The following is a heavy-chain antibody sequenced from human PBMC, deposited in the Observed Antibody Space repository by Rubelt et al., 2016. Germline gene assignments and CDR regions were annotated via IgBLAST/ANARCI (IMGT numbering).Heavy chain of an antibody. Sequence: EVKKPGASVKVSCEASGNTLTDNFIHWVRQAPGQGPEWMGVINPTSGSTNYAQKFQNRVTMTTDTSASAVYMQLSSQTSDETAVIYCATAPLTRGWLQLTNWGQGTPVTVSS. CDR2: INPTSGST. CDR3: ATAPLTRGWLQLTN. J-gene: IGHJ4*02. CDR1: GNTLTDNF. D-gene: IGHD5-24*01. V-gene: IGHV1-46*01.